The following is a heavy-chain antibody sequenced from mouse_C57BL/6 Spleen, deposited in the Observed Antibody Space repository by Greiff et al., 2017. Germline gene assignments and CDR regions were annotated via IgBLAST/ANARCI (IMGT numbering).Heavy chain of an antibody. D-gene: IGHD2-2*01. Sequence: VQLQQPGAELVKPGASVKLSCKASGYTFTSYWMHWVKQRPGRGLESIGRIDPNSGGTKYNEKFKSKATLTVDKPSSTAYMQLSSLTSEDAAVYYCARDFMVTTGWFAYWGQGTLVTVSA. CDR1: GYTFTSYW. J-gene: IGHJ3*01. V-gene: IGHV1-72*01. CDR2: IDPNSGGT. CDR3: ARDFMVTTGWFAY.